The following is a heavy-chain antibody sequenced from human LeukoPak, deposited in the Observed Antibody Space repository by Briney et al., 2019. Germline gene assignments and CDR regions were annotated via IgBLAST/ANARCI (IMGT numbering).Heavy chain of an antibody. CDR1: GFTFSSHA. V-gene: IGHV3-23*01. D-gene: IGHD3-22*01. CDR2: ISGSGGST. J-gene: IGHJ4*02. CDR3: AKDRGDSSGYYEDY. Sequence: GGSLRLSCAASGFTFSSHAMSWVRQAPGKGLEWVSHISGSGGSTYYADSVKGRFTISRDNSKNTLYLQMTSLRAEDTALYYCAKDRGDSSGYYEDYWGQGTLVTVSS.